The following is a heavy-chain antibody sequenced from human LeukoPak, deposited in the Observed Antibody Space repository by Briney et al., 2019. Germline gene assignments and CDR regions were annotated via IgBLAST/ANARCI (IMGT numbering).Heavy chain of an antibody. CDR2: ISGTGDST. J-gene: IGHJ3*02. V-gene: IGHV3-23*01. CDR3: ARAQAGRSHAFDI. D-gene: IGHD2-15*01. Sequence: GSLRLSCEVSGFTFSGYAMTWVRQPPGKGLEKVSAISGTGDSTFYADSVRGRFTISRDNAKNSLYLQMNSLRAEDTAVYYCARAQAGRSHAFDIWGQGTMVTVSS. CDR1: GFTFSGYA.